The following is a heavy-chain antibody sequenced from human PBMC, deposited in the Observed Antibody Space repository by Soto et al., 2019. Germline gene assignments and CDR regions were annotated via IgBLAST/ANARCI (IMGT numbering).Heavy chain of an antibody. D-gene: IGHD3-10*01. CDR3: ARPSSDRHYYYYYGMDV. V-gene: IGHV3-21*01. J-gene: IGHJ6*02. CDR2: ISSSSSYI. CDR1: GFTFSSYS. Sequence: PGGSLRLSCXASGFTFSSYSMNWVRQAPGKGLEWVSSISSSSSYIYYADSVKGRFTISRDNAKNSLYLQMNSLRAEDTAVYYCARPSSDRHYYYYYGMDVWGQGTTVTVSS.